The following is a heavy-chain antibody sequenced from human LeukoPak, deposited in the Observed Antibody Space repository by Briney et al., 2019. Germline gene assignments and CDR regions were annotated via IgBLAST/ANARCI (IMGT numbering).Heavy chain of an antibody. Sequence: PSETLSLTCSVSGGSLSVYSWNWIRQPAGKGLEWIGRIYTSGSTNYNPSLKSRVTMSVDTSKNQFSLKLSSVTAANTAVYYCARDLPDYYDSSGYSHFDYWGQGTLVTVSS. V-gene: IGHV4-4*07. CDR2: IYTSGST. J-gene: IGHJ4*02. CDR3: ARDLPDYYDSSGYSHFDY. CDR1: GGSLSVYS. D-gene: IGHD3-22*01.